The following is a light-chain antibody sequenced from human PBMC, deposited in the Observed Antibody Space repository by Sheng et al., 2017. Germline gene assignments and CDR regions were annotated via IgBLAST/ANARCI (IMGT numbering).Light chain of an antibody. CDR3: QSYDSSLSGSI. Sequence: QSVLTQPPSVSMAPGQRVTISCTGSSSNIGAGYDVHWYQQVPGTAPKLPIYGNTNRPSGVPDRFSGSKSGTSASLAITGLQAEDEADYYCQSYDSSLSGSIFGGGTKLAVL. CDR1: SSNIGAGYD. V-gene: IGLV1-40*01. J-gene: IGLJ2*01. CDR2: GNT.